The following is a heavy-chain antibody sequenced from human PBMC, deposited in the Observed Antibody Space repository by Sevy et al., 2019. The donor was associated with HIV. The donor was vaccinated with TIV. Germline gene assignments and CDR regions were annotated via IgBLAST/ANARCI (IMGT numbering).Heavy chain of an antibody. CDR3: ARGGYGSRSFYPYYYYGMDV. J-gene: IGHJ6*02. V-gene: IGHV3-13*01. D-gene: IGHD3-10*01. CDR2: IGSAGDT. CDR1: GFTFSSYD. Sequence: GGSLRLSCAASGFTFSSYDMHWVRQATGKGLEWFSSIGSAGDTYYPGSVKGRFTISRENAKNSLYLQVKSLRAGDTAVYYCARGGYGSRSFYPYYYYGMDVWGQGTTVTVSS.